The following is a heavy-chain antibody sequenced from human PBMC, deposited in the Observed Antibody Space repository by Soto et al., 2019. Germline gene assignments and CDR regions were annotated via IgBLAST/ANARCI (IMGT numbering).Heavy chain of an antibody. CDR3: ARGYCSITSCSNWLDP. D-gene: IGHD2-2*01. V-gene: IGHV4-30-2*01. Sequence: SETLSLTCAVSGGSISSGYSWSWIRQPPGKGLEWIGYIYHSGITYYNPSLKSRVTISVDRSKNQFSMKLSSVTAADTAVYYCARGYCSITSCSNWLDPWGQGTLVTVSS. J-gene: IGHJ5*02. CDR2: IYHSGIT. CDR1: GGSISSGYS.